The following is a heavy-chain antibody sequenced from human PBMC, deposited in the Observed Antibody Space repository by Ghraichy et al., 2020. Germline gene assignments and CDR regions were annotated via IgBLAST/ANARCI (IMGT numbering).Heavy chain of an antibody. CDR3: ARDPSIGSNLYRYFDY. V-gene: IGHV3-48*01. CDR1: GFTFSRYA. Sequence: GASLNISCAASGFTFSRYAMNWVRQAPGKGLEWVTYISSSRSKIEYADSVEGRFTISRDNARNSLYLQMNSLRAEDTAVYFCARDPSIGSNLYRYFDYWGQGALVTVSS. J-gene: IGHJ4*02. CDR2: ISSSRSKI. D-gene: IGHD3-16*01.